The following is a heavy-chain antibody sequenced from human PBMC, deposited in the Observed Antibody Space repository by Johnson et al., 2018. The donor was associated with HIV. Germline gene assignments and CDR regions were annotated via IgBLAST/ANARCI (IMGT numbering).Heavy chain of an antibody. J-gene: IGHJ3*02. V-gene: IGHV3-53*01. D-gene: IGHD3-3*01. Sequence: VQLVESGGGLIQPGGSLRLSCAVSGLSVSINYITWVRQAPGKGLEWVSVIHSGGSTYYADSVEGRFTISRDNSKNTVLLQMNSLRAEDTAVYYCARDRGVFWNNDYKGDAFDIWGQGTMVTVSS. CDR2: IHSGGST. CDR3: ARDRGVFWNNDYKGDAFDI. CDR1: GLSVSINY.